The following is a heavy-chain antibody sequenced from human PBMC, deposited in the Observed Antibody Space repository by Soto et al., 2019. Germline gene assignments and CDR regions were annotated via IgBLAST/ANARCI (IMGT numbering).Heavy chain of an antibody. J-gene: IGHJ6*02. CDR3: ARSHGSSTSLEIYYYYYYGMDV. CDR2: IIPISETT. CDR1: GGTFSSYA. D-gene: IGHD2-2*01. V-gene: IGHV1-69*01. Sequence: QVQLVQSGAEVKKPGSSVKVSCKASGGTFSSYAISWVRQAPGQGLEWMGGIIPISETTNYAQKFQGRVTITADESKSTAYMELNIRRSEDTAVYYCARSHGSSTSLEIYYYYYYGMDVWGQGTTVTVSS.